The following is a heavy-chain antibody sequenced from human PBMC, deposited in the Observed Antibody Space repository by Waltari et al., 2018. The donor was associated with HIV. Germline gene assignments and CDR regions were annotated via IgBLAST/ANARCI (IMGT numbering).Heavy chain of an antibody. J-gene: IGHJ4*02. CDR1: GYTLTDLH. CDR3: ATDLRLELLCGY. D-gene: IGHD1-7*01. V-gene: IGHV1-24*01. CDR2: FGAEDGET. Sequence: QVQLVQSGAEVKKPGASVKVSCKVSGYTLTDLHIHWVGQAPGKGLEWMGGFGAEDGETVYAQNVQGRVTMTEDTTTDTAYLELRSLRSEDTAVYYCATDLRLELLCGYWGQGTLVTVSS.